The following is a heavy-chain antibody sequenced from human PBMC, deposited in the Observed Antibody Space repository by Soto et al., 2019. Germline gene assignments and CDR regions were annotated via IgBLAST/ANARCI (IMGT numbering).Heavy chain of an antibody. CDR3: ARGDYYDTSGYFHDAFDI. J-gene: IGHJ3*02. CDR2: IKQDGSQK. V-gene: IGHV3-7*04. Sequence: GGSLRLSCAASGFTFSRYWMSWVRQAPGKGLEWVANIKQDGSQKYYVDSLKGRFTISRDNAKNSLYLQMNSLRAEDTAVYYCARGDYYDTSGYFHDAFDIWGQETMVTV. CDR1: GFTFSRYW. D-gene: IGHD3-22*01.